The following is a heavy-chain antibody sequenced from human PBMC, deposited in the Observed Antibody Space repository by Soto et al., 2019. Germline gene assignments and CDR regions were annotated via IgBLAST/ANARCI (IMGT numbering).Heavy chain of an antibody. V-gene: IGHV1-69*13. CDR1: GGTFSSYA. D-gene: IGHD3-22*01. CDR3: ARVVVAAPDYYYYYGMDV. J-gene: IGHJ6*02. Sequence: GASVKVSCKASGGTFSSYAISWVRQAPGQGLEWMGGIIPIFGTANYAQKFQGRVTITADESTSTAYMELSSLRSEDTAVYYCARVVVAAPDYYYYYGMDVWGQGTTVTVSS. CDR2: IIPIFGTA.